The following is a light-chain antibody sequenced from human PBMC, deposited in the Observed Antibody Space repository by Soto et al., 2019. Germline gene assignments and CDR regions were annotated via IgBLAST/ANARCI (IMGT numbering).Light chain of an antibody. J-gene: IGLJ3*02. V-gene: IGLV2-11*01. Sequence: QSALTQPRSVSGSPGQSVTISCTGTSSDVAAYNCVSWFQQLPGKAPKLMIYDVNKRPSGVPDRFSGSKSGNTASLTISGLQAEDEADYYCCSYAGSDILEVFGGGTKLTVL. CDR3: CSYAGSDILEV. CDR1: SSDVAAYNC. CDR2: DVN.